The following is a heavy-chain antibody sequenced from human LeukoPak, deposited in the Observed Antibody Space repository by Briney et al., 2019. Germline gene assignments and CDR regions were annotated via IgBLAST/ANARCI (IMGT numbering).Heavy chain of an antibody. CDR2: IYTSGST. V-gene: IGHV4-4*07. D-gene: IGHD3-22*01. Sequence: SETLSLTCTVSGGSISSYYWSWIRQPAGKGLEWIGRIYTSGSTNYNPSLKSRVTMSVDMSKNQFSLKLSSVTAADTAVYYCARDDYYDSSGYWYYWGQGTLVTVSS. J-gene: IGHJ4*02. CDR3: ARDDYYDSSGYWYY. CDR1: GGSISSYY.